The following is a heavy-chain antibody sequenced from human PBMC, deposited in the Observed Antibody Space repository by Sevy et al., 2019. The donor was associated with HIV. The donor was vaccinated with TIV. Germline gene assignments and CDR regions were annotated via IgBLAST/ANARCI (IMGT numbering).Heavy chain of an antibody. CDR3: ARNPGYCSGRTCYWYFDL. J-gene: IGHJ2*01. CDR1: GFTFSNYA. V-gene: IGHV3-23*01. D-gene: IGHD2-15*01. CDR2: ISGSGGST. Sequence: GGSLRLSCAASGFTFSNYAMSWVRQAPGKGLEWVSGISGSGGSTYYADSVKGRFTISRDNSKNTLYLQMSSLRAEDTAVYYCARNPGYCSGRTCYWYFDLWGRGTLVTVSS.